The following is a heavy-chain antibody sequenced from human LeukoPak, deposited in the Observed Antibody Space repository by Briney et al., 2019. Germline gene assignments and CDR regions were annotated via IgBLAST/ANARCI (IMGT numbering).Heavy chain of an antibody. CDR2: ISWNSGNI. D-gene: IGHD3-22*01. Sequence: GGSLRLSCAASGFTFADYAMHWVRQTPGKGLEWVSGISWNSGNIDYADSVKGRFTISRDNAKNSLYLQMNSLRVEDTALYHCARSDSTGYTNGGIAGFGIWGQGTMVTVSS. CDR3: ARSDSTGYTNGGIAGFGI. CDR1: GFTFADYA. V-gene: IGHV3-9*01. J-gene: IGHJ3*02.